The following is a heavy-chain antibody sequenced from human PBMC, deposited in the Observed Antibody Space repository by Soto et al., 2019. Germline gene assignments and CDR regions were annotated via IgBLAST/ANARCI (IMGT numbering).Heavy chain of an antibody. J-gene: IGHJ4*02. V-gene: IGHV1-58*01. Sequence: QMQLVQSGPEVKKPGTSVKVSCKASGFTFTSSAVQWVRQARGQRLEWIGWIVVGSGNTNYAQKFQERVTITRDMSTSTAYMELSSLRSEDTAVYYCAADHPNRDGYDYYFDYWGQGTLVTVSS. CDR1: GFTFTSSA. CDR3: AADHPNRDGYDYYFDY. D-gene: IGHD5-12*01. CDR2: IVVGSGNT.